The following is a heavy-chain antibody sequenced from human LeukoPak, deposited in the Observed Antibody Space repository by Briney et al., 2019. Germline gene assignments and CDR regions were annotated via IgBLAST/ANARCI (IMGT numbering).Heavy chain of an antibody. CDR3: ARGVRGGYLDAFDI. CDR1: GFTFSSYI. V-gene: IGHV3-21*01. Sequence: GGSLRLSCAASGFTFSSYIMNWVRQAPGKGLEWVSSISSSSNHIYYADSMKGRFTISRDNAKNSLFLQMNTLRAEDTAVYYCARGVRGGYLDAFDIWGQGTMVTVSS. D-gene: IGHD3-10*01. CDR2: ISSSSNHI. J-gene: IGHJ3*02.